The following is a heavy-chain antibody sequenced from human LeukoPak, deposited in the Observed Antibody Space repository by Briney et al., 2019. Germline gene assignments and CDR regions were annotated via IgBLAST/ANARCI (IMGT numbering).Heavy chain of an antibody. CDR2: IQNDGGRT. V-gene: IGHV3-30*02. J-gene: IGHJ4*02. CDR1: GSTFSNYA. Sequence: GGSLRLSCAASGSTFSNYAMHWVRQAPGKGLEWVAYIQNDGGRTVYADSVKGRFTISRDNSENTLYLQMNSLRAEDTAVYYCASLNRIVVVPAAIIDYWGQGTLVTVSS. D-gene: IGHD2-2*01. CDR3: ASLNRIVVVPAAIIDY.